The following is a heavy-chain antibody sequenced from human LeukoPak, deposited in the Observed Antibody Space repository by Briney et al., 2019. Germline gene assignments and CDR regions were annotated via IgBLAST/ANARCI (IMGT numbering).Heavy chain of an antibody. CDR1: GYTFTGYY. J-gene: IGHJ6*02. V-gene: IGHV1-69*02. CDR3: ASGRNQLYYGMDV. CDR2: IIPILGIA. D-gene: IGHD2-2*01. Sequence: ASVKVSCKASGYTFTGYYMHWVRQAPGQGLEWMGRIIPILGIANYAQKFQGRVTITADKSTSTAYMELSSLRSEDTAVYYCASGRNQLYYGMDVWGQGTTVTVSS.